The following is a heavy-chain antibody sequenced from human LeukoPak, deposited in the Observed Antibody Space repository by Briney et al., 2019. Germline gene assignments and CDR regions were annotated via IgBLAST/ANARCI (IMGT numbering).Heavy chain of an antibody. CDR3: ASAGYYYYYMDV. CDR2: IIPIFGTA. V-gene: IGHV1-69*05. D-gene: IGHD6-13*01. CDR1: GGTFSSYA. J-gene: IGHJ6*03. Sequence: VASVKVSCKASGGTFSSYAISWVRQAPGQGLEWMGRIIPIFGTANYAQKFQGRVTITTDESTSTAYMELSSPRSEDTAVYYCASAGYYYYYMDVWGKGTTVTVSS.